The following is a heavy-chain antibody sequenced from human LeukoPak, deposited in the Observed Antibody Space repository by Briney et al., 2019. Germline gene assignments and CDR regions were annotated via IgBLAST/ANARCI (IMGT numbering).Heavy chain of an antibody. CDR2: IYYSGST. CDR3: ASNSYSGSGNYYENWFAP. J-gene: IGHJ5*02. D-gene: IGHD3-10*01. V-gene: IGHV4-39*07. CDR1: GGSISSSSYY. Sequence: SETLSLTCTVSGGSISSSSYYWGWIRQPPGKGLEWIGSIYYSGSTYYNPSLKSRVTMSVDTSKNQFSLKVNSVTAADTAVYYCASNSYSGSGNYYENWFAPWGQGTLVTVSS.